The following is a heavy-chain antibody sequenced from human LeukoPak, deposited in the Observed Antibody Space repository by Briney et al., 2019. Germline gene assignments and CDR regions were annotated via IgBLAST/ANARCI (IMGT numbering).Heavy chain of an antibody. J-gene: IGHJ4*02. CDR2: IYHSGST. CDR3: ARVEVVPAAIPKKRSHFDY. D-gene: IGHD2-2*02. V-gene: IGHV4-38-2*02. CDR1: GYSISSGYY. Sequence: AETLSLTCTVSGYSISSGYYWGWIRQPPGKGLEWIGSIYHSGSTYYNPSLKSRVTISVDTSKNQFSLKLSSVTAADTAVYYCARVEVVPAAIPKKRSHFDYWGQGTLVTVSS.